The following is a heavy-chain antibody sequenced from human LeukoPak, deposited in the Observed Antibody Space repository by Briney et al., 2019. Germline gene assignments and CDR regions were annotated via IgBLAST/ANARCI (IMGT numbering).Heavy chain of an antibody. D-gene: IGHD3-22*01. Sequence: GGSQRLSCAASGFTFGSYGMSWVRQAPGKGLEGVSFITPNADRASYADSVKGRFTISRDDPKNMLYIQMNSLRDEDTAVYYCEIMRGYYDGSGYWVQWGQGTLVTVSS. CDR3: EIMRGYYDGSGYWVQ. J-gene: IGHJ1*01. CDR1: GFTFGSYG. V-gene: IGHV3-23*01. CDR2: ITPNADRA.